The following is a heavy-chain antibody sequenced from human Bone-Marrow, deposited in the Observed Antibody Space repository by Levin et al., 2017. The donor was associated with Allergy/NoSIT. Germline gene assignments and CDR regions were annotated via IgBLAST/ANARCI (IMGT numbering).Heavy chain of an antibody. Sequence: GESLKISCKASGYTFISYGISWVRQAPGQGLEWMGWISAYNGNTNYAQKLQGRVTMTTDTSTSTAYMELRSLRSDDTAVYYCARDPAVYSSSWYGYFQHWGQGTLVTVSS. CDR3: ARDPAVYSSSWYGYFQH. D-gene: IGHD6-13*01. CDR1: GYTFISYG. CDR2: ISAYNGNT. J-gene: IGHJ1*01. V-gene: IGHV1-18*01.